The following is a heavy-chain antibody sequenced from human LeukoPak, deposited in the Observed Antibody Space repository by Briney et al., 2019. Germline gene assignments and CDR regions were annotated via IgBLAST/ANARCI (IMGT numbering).Heavy chain of an antibody. CDR1: GFTFSSYA. V-gene: IGHV3-23*01. CDR3: AKEGSSWSY. J-gene: IGHJ4*02. D-gene: IGHD6-13*01. Sequence: GGSLRLSCAASGFTFSSYAMSWVRQAPGKGLEWVSGISGSGDNTYYADSVKGRFTISRDNSKNTLYVQVNSLGTEDTAVYYCAKEGSSWSYWGQGTLVTVSS. CDR2: ISGSGDNT.